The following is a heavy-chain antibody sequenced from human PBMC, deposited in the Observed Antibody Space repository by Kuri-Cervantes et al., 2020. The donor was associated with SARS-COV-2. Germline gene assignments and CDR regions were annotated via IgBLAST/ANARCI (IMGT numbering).Heavy chain of an antibody. Sequence: KISCKASGDTFTSYGISWVRQAPGQGLGWMGGIIPIFGTANYAQKFQGRVTITADKSTSTAYMELSSLRSEDTAVYYCAREGIVVTTGGHYYGMDVWGQGTTVTVSS. D-gene: IGHD2-15*01. V-gene: IGHV1-69*06. CDR2: IIPIFGTA. CDR3: AREGIVVTTGGHYYGMDV. J-gene: IGHJ6*02. CDR1: GDTFTSYG.